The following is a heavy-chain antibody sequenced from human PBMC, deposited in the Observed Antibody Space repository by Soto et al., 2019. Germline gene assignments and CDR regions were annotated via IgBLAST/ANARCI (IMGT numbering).Heavy chain of an antibody. V-gene: IGHV3-15*01. Sequence: EVQLVESGGGLVKPGGSLRLSCAASGFTFSNAWMSWVRQAPGKGLEWVGRIKSKTDGGTTDYAAPVKGRFTISRDDSKNTLYLQMNSLKTEDTAVYYCRWLVSLPQGLIDYWGQGTLVTVSS. CDR2: IKSKTDGGTT. D-gene: IGHD6-19*01. J-gene: IGHJ4*02. CDR3: RWLVSLPQGLIDY. CDR1: GFTFSNAW.